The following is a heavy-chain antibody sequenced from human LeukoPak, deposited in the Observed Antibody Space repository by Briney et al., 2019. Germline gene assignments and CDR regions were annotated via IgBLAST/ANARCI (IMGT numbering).Heavy chain of an antibody. Sequence: ASVKVSCKASGYTFTSYGISWVRQAPGQGLEWMGWISAYNGNTNYAQKLQGRVTMTTDTSTSTAYMELRSLRSDDTTVYYCARDAGGDNWNYVVGAFDIWGQGTMVTVSS. CDR1: GYTFTSYG. CDR2: ISAYNGNT. CDR3: ARDAGGDNWNYVVGAFDI. D-gene: IGHD1-7*01. V-gene: IGHV1-18*01. J-gene: IGHJ3*02.